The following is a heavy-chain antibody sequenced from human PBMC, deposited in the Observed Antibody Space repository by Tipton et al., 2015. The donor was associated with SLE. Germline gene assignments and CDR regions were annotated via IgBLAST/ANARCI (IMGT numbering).Heavy chain of an antibody. J-gene: IGHJ4*02. CDR3: ASLSAYDFWSGYLDY. D-gene: IGHD3-3*01. V-gene: IGHV4-34*01. Sequence: TLSLTCAVYGGSFSGYYWSWIRQPPGKGLEWIGEINHSGSTSYNPSLESRVTISVDTSKNQFSLKLSSVTAADTALYYCASLSAYDFWSGYLDYWGQGTLVTVSS. CDR1: GGSFSGYY. CDR2: INHSGST.